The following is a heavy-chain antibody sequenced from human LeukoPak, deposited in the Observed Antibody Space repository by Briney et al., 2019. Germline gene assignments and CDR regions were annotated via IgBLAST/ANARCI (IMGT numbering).Heavy chain of an antibody. CDR2: IYSDNT. CDR1: GFTVSSNS. V-gene: IGHV3-53*01. Sequence: GGSLRLSCTVSGFTVSSNSMSWVRQAPGKGLEWVSFIYSDNTHYSDSVKGRFTISRDNSKNTLYLQMNSLRAEDTAVYYCARENSYYYMDVWGKGTTVTVSS. CDR3: ARENSYYYMDV. J-gene: IGHJ6*03.